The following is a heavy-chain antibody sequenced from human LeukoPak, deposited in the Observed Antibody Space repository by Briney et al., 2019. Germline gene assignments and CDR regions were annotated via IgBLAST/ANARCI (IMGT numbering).Heavy chain of an antibody. Sequence: SVKVSCKASGGTFSSYAISWVRQAPGQGLEWMGRIIPIFGTANYAQKFQGRVTITTDESTSTAYMELSSLRSEDTAVYYCARLEITTVTTSDYWGQGTLVTVSS. CDR2: IIPIFGTA. CDR3: ARLEITTVTTSDY. D-gene: IGHD4-17*01. J-gene: IGHJ4*02. CDR1: GGTFSSYA. V-gene: IGHV1-69*05.